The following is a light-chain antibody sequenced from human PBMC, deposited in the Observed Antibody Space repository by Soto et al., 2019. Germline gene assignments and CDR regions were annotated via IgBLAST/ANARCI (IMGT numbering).Light chain of an antibody. J-gene: IGKJ2*01. CDR1: QSVSSSY. Sequence: ELVLTQSPGTLSLSPGERATLSCRASQSVSSSYLAWYQQKPGQAPGLLIDGASSRATGIPDRFSGSGSGTDFTLTISRLEPEDCAVYDCQQYGSSLYTVGQGTKLEIK. CDR2: GAS. V-gene: IGKV3-20*01. CDR3: QQYGSSLYT.